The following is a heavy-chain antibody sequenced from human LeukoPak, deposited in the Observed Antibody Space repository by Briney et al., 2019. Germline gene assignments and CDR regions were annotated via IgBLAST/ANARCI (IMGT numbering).Heavy chain of an antibody. J-gene: IGHJ1*01. Sequence: GGSLRLSCAASGYTFSSNTINCVRQAPGKGLEWVSSISSSSSYIYYAASVKGRSTISRDNAKNSLYLQMNSLRAVDTAVFYCYGGNAENWGQGTLVTVSS. V-gene: IGHV3-21*01. CDR3: YGGNAEN. D-gene: IGHD4-23*01. CDR2: ISSSSSYI. CDR1: GYTFSSNT.